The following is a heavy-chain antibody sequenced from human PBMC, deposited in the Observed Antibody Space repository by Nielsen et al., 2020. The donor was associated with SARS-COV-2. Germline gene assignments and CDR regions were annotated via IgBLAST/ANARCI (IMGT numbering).Heavy chain of an antibody. CDR2: ISGSGGST. CDR1: GFTFSSYA. V-gene: IGHV3-23*01. D-gene: IGHD4-17*01. CDR3: AKGSTVTTGRSYYYYYGMDV. Sequence: GSLKISCAASGFTFSSYAMSWVRQAPGKGLEWVSAISGSGGSTYYADSVKGRFTISRDNSKNTLYLQMNSLRAEDTAVYYCAKGSTVTTGRSYYYYYGMDVWGQGTTVTVSS. J-gene: IGHJ6*02.